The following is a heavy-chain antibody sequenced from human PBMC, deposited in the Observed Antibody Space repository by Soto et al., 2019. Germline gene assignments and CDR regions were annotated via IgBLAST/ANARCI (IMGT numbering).Heavy chain of an antibody. D-gene: IGHD6-6*01. V-gene: IGHV5-10-1*01. CDR2: IDPSDSYT. CDR1: GYSFTSYW. Sequence: PGESLKISCKGSGYSFTSYWISWVRQMPGKGLGWMGRIDPSDSYTNYSPSFQGHVTISADKSISTAYLQWSSLKASDTAMYYCARHPSIAARPRYYYYGMDVWGQGTTVTVYS. J-gene: IGHJ6*02. CDR3: ARHPSIAARPRYYYYGMDV.